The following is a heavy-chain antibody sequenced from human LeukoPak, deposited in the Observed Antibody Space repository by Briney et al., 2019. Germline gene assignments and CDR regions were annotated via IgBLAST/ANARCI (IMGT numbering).Heavy chain of an antibody. J-gene: IGHJ4*02. CDR2: ISGSGGST. D-gene: IGHD6-13*01. Sequence: PGGSLRLSCAASGFTFSTYAMSWVRQAPGKGLEWVSSISGSGGSTYYADSVRGRFTISRDNSKNTLYLQMNSLRAEDTAVYYCARDSGLAAAAALWGQGTLVTVSS. CDR1: GFTFSTYA. V-gene: IGHV3-23*01. CDR3: ARDSGLAAAAAL.